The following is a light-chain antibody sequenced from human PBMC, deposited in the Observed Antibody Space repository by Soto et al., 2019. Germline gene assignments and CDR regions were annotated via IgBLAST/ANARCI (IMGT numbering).Light chain of an antibody. Sequence: QSVLTQPPSVSGTPGQRGTISCSGSSSNIGSTTVNWYQQLPGSAPRLLIYSNYQRPSGVADRFSDSKSGTSDALAITGLHSADEADYYCAVWDDSLNRPVFGGGTKLTVL. CDR3: AVWDDSLNRPV. J-gene: IGLJ3*02. CDR2: SNY. V-gene: IGLV1-44*01. CDR1: SSNIGSTT.